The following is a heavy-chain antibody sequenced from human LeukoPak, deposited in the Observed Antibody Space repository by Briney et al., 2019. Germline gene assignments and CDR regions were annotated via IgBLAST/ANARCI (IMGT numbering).Heavy chain of an antibody. V-gene: IGHV1-46*01. CDR3: ARDFYDTITFGGVIVSALDY. J-gene: IGHJ4*02. D-gene: IGHD3-16*02. CDR2: INPSGGST. CDR1: GYTFTNYY. Sequence: ASVKVSCKASGYTFTNYYMHWVRQAPGQGLEWMGIINPSGGSTSYAQKFQGRVTMTRDTSTSTVYMELSSLRSEDTAVYYCARDFYDTITFGGVIVSALDYWGQGTLVTVSS.